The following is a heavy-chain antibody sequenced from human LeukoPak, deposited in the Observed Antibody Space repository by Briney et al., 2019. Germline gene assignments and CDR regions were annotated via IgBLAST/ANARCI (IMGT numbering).Heavy chain of an antibody. Sequence: PGGSLRLSCAASGFTFSSYWMSWVRQAPGKGLEWVANIKQDGSEKYYVDSVKGRFTISRDNAKNSLYLQMNSLRAEDTAVYYCARDRVYNYVWGSYRPVLFDYWGQGTLVTVSS. D-gene: IGHD3-16*02. CDR1: GFTFSSYW. V-gene: IGHV3-7*01. CDR3: ARDRVYNYVWGSYRPVLFDY. CDR2: IKQDGSEK. J-gene: IGHJ4*02.